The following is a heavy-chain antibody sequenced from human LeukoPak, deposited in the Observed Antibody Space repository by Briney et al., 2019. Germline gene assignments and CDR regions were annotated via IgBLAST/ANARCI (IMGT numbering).Heavy chain of an antibody. CDR3: AKDRYYGSRESKLNYYFDY. CDR1: GFTFSSYS. J-gene: IGHJ4*02. V-gene: IGHV3-21*01. D-gene: IGHD3-10*01. Sequence: PGGSLRLSCAASGFTFSSYSMNWVRQAPGKGLEWVSSISSSSSYIYYADSVKGRFTISRDNSKNTLYLQMNSLRAEDTAVYYCAKDRYYGSRESKLNYYFDYWGQGTLVTVSS. CDR2: ISSSSSYI.